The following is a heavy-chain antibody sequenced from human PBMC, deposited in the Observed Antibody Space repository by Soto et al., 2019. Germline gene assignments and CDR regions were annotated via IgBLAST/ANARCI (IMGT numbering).Heavy chain of an antibody. Sequence: ASETLSLTCPVSGDSISASSSYYWGWVRPPPGKGLEWIANMYYSGSTYYNPSLKSRVTISLETSKNQFSLKLNSVTAADTAVYYCARIKIVGILTYYMDVWGKGTTVTVS. J-gene: IGHJ6*03. CDR3: ARIKIVGILTYYMDV. CDR2: MYYSGST. V-gene: IGHV4-39*01. D-gene: IGHD3-3*01. CDR1: GDSISASSSYY.